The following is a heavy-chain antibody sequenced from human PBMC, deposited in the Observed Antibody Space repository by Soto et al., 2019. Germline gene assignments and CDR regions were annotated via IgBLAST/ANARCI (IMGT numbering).Heavy chain of an antibody. CDR1: GFTFSNAW. Sequence: GGSLRLSCAASGFTFSNAWMNWVRQAPGKGLEWVGRIKSKTDGGTTDYAAPVKGRFTISRGDSKNTLYLQMNSLKTEDTAVYYCTCREGAYYDFWSGFSAADHNWGQGTLVTFSS. CDR2: IKSKTDGGTT. D-gene: IGHD3-3*01. V-gene: IGHV3-15*07. CDR3: TCREGAYYDFWSGFSAADHN. J-gene: IGHJ4*02.